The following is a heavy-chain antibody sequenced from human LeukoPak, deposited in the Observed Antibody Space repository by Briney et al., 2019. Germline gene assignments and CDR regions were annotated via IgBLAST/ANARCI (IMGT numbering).Heavy chain of an antibody. CDR1: GYSISSGYY. J-gene: IGHJ6*03. CDR3: ATHSYYYYYYMDV. Sequence: SETLSLTXAVSGYSISSGYYWGWMRQPPGKGLEWIGSIYHSGSTYYNPSLKSRVTISVDTSKNQFSLKLSSVTAADTAVYYCATHSYYYYYYMDVWGKGTTVTVSS. V-gene: IGHV4-38-2*01. CDR2: IYHSGST. D-gene: IGHD2-21*01.